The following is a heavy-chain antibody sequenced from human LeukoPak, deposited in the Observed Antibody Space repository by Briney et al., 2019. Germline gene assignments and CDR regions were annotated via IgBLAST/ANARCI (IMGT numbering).Heavy chain of an antibody. CDR1: GGTFSSYT. Sequence: SVTVSCKASGGTFSSYTISWVRQAPGQGLEWMGRIIPIFGIANYAQKFQGRVTITADKSTSTAYMELSSLRSEDTAVYYCARGHIVVVPAASPGAFDIWGQGTMVTVSS. J-gene: IGHJ3*02. CDR2: IIPIFGIA. CDR3: ARGHIVVVPAASPGAFDI. D-gene: IGHD2-2*01. V-gene: IGHV1-69*02.